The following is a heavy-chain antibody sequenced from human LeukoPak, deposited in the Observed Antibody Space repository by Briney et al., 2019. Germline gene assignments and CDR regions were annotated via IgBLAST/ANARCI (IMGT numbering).Heavy chain of an antibody. CDR1: GFTFSNYA. V-gene: IGHV3-23*01. D-gene: IGHD4-17*01. CDR3: ARFPYGDFDY. Sequence: GGSLRLSCAATGFTFSNYAMSWVRQAPGKGLEWVSSISGDGATTFYADSVKGRFTMSRDNSKNTLYVQMDSLRAEDTAVYYCARFPYGDFDYWGQGTLVTVSS. J-gene: IGHJ4*02. CDR2: ISGDGATT.